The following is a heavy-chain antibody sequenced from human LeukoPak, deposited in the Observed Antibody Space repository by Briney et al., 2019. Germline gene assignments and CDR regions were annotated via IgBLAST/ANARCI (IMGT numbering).Heavy chain of an antibody. V-gene: IGHV1-24*01. CDR2: FDPEDGET. Sequence: ASVKVSCKVSGYTLTELSMHWVRQAPGKGLEWMGGFDPEDGETIYAQKFQGRVTMTEDTSTDTAYMELSSLRSEDTAVYYCATWEMVTKIRGYYFDYWGQGTLVTVSS. D-gene: IGHD5-24*01. CDR1: GYTLTELS. J-gene: IGHJ4*02. CDR3: ATWEMVTKIRGYYFDY.